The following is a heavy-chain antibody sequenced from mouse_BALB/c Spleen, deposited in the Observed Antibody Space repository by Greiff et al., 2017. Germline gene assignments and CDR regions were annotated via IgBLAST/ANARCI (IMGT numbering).Heavy chain of an antibody. CDR1: GYTFTSYW. CDR3: ARGGDGYPWFAY. J-gene: IGHJ3*01. D-gene: IGHD2-3*01. V-gene: IGHV1-87*01. Sequence: QVQLQQSGAELARPGASVKLSCKASGYTFTSYWMQWVKQRPGQGLEWIGAIYPGDGDTRYTQKFKGKATLTADKSSSTAYMQLSSLASEDSAVYYCARGGDGYPWFAYWGQGTLVTVSA. CDR2: IYPGDGDT.